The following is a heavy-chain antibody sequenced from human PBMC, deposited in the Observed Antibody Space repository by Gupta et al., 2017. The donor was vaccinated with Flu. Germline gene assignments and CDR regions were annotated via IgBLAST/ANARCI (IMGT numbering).Heavy chain of an antibody. CDR2: ISGSGGST. CDR3: AKDPLMRELTFGYFDY. V-gene: IGHV3-23*01. D-gene: IGHD1-26*01. Sequence: PGKGLEWVSAISGSGGSTYYADSVKGRFTISRDNSKNTLYLQMNSLRAEDTAVYYCAKDPLMRELTFGYFDYWGQGTLVTVSS. J-gene: IGHJ4*02.